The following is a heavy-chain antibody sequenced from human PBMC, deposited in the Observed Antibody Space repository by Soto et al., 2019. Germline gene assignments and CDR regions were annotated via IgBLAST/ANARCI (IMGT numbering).Heavy chain of an antibody. CDR2: IYYSGST. V-gene: IGHV4-39*01. CDR3: ARHDSSGSRNWFDP. Sequence: SETLSLTCSVSGGSINSSSYFWGWVRQPPGKGLEWIGSIYYSGSTYYNPSLRSRVTISVDTSKNQFSLKLSSVTAADTAVFYCARHDSSGSRNWFDPWGQGTLVTVSS. CDR1: GGSINSSSYF. D-gene: IGHD6-19*01. J-gene: IGHJ5*02.